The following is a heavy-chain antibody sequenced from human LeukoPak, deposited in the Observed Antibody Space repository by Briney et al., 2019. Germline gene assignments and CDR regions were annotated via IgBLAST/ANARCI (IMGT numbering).Heavy chain of an antibody. D-gene: IGHD6-19*01. CDR1: GFTFSSYA. CDR2: ISGSGGST. Sequence: GGSLRLSCAASGFTFSSYAMSWVRQAPGKGLEWVSAISGSGGSTYYADSVKGRLTISRDNSKNTLYLQMNSLRAEDTAVYYCAKDQRYSSGSADYWGQGTLVTVSS. CDR3: AKDQRYSSGSADY. V-gene: IGHV3-23*01. J-gene: IGHJ4*02.